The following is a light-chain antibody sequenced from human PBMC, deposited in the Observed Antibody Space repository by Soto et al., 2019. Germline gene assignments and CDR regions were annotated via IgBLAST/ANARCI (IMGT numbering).Light chain of an antibody. Sequence: DIQMTQSPSTLSASVGDRVTITCRASQSIRVWLAWYQQKPGKAPKVLIYKASDLESGVPPRFSGSGSGTEFTLTISSLQPDDFATYYCQQFNSYPLTFGQGTKVEI. CDR1: QSIRVW. CDR3: QQFNSYPLT. V-gene: IGKV1-5*03. J-gene: IGKJ1*01. CDR2: KAS.